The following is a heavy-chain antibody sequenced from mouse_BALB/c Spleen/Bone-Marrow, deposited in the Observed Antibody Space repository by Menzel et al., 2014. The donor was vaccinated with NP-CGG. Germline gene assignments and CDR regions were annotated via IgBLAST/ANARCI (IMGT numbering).Heavy chain of an antibody. Sequence: EVQLQQSGAELVKPGASVKLSCTASGFNIKDTYMHWVKQRPEQGLEWIGRIDPANGNTKYDPKFQGKATITADTSSNTAYLMLSSVTPAATAVTYCDRWNYYAMDYWGQGTSVTVSS. J-gene: IGHJ4*01. V-gene: IGHV14-3*02. CDR1: GFNIKDTY. CDR2: IDPANGNT. CDR3: DRWNYYAMDY.